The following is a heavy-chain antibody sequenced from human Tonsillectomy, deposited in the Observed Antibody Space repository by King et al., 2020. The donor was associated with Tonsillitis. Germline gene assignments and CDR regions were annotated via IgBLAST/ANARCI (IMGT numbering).Heavy chain of an antibody. J-gene: IGHJ4*02. CDR3: ARDYDPFRIGAAGHGIDY. Sequence: VQLVESGGGVVQPGRSLRLSCAASGFTFSSYGMHWVRQAPGKGLEWVAIIWYDGNNKYYADSVKGRFTISRDNSKNTLYLQMNSLIADDTAVYYCARDYDPFRIGAAGHGIDYWGQGILVTVSS. CDR2: IWYDGNNK. V-gene: IGHV3-33*08. D-gene: IGHD6-13*01. CDR1: GFTFSSYG.